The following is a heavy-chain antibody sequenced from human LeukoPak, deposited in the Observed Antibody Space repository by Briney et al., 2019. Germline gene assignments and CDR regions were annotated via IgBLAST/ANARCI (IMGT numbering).Heavy chain of an antibody. V-gene: IGHV3-23*01. D-gene: IGHD3-10*01. J-gene: IGHJ4*02. CDR1: RFTFSSYG. Sequence: GGSLRLSCAASRFTFSSYGMSWVRQAPGKGLECVSGISSSGGSTYYADSVKGRFTISRDNSRNTLYLQMNSLRAEDTAVYYCARHLLWFGELSGGFDYWGQGTLVTVTS. CDR3: ARHLLWFGELSGGFDY. CDR2: ISSSGGST.